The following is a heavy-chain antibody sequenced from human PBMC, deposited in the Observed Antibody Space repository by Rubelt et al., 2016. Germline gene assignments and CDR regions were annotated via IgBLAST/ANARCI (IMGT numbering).Heavy chain of an antibody. J-gene: IGHJ6*02. V-gene: IGHV3-48*01. Sequence: EVRLVESGGGLVQPGGSLRLSCAASGFSFRSYSMNWDRQAPGKGLEWIAYISSTSGTLSYAASVKGRFTVARDNAIDSMYLQMRSLRAEDTAIYYCAREDPYQAPTKEDGMDVWGPGTTVTVSS. CDR3: AREDPYQAPTKEDGMDV. CDR2: ISSTSGTL. D-gene: IGHD1/OR15-1a*01. CDR1: GFSFRSYS.